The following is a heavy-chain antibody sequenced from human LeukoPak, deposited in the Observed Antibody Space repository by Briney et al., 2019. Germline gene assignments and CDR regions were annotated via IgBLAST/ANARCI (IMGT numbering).Heavy chain of an antibody. CDR3: ARDLPKTGYVGAFDI. J-gene: IGHJ3*02. CDR2: ISTNRGGT. D-gene: IGHD5-12*01. V-gene: IGHV1-2*02. Sequence: ASVKVSCKASGYTFTDYYMHWVRQAPGQGPEWMGWISTNRGGTNYAQKFKGRVTMTRDTSISTAYMELNSLTSDDTAVYYCARDLPKTGYVGAFDIWDQGTMVTVSS. CDR1: GYTFTDYY.